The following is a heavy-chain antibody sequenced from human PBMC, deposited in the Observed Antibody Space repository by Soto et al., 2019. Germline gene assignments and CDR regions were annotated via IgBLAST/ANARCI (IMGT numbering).Heavy chain of an antibody. J-gene: IGHJ6*02. V-gene: IGHV3-33*01. CDR3: ARVKRITMVRGVLGLVTGMDV. D-gene: IGHD3-10*01. Sequence: QVQLVESGGGVVQPGRSLRLSCAASGFTFSSYGMHWARQAPGKGLEWVAVIWYDGSNKYYADSVKGRFTISRDNSKNTLYLQMNSLRAEDKAVYYCARVKRITMVRGVLGLVTGMDVWGQGTTVTVSS. CDR2: IWYDGSNK. CDR1: GFTFSSYG.